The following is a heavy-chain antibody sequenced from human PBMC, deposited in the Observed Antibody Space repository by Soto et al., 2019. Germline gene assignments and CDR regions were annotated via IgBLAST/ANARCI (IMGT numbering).Heavy chain of an antibody. V-gene: IGHV4-31*03. CDR3: ARALGATPDFDF. D-gene: IGHD1-26*01. Sequence: SETLSLTCTVSGGSISSCGYYWSWIRQHPGKGLEWIGFIYYSGPTYYNPSLKSRVSISVDTSKNQFSLKLRSVTAADTAVYYCARALGATPDFDFWGQGTLVTVSS. CDR1: GGSISSCGYY. CDR2: IYYSGPT. J-gene: IGHJ4*02.